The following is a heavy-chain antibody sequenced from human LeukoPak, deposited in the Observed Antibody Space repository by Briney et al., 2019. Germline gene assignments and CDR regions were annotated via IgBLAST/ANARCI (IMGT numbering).Heavy chain of an antibody. V-gene: IGHV3-11*01. J-gene: IGHJ3*01. Sequence: GGSLRLSCAASGFTFSGFYMSWIRQAPGKGLEWVSYISSSGTTLYYSDPVKGRFTMSRDNAKNSLFLQLSGLRAEDTAVYYCARLGGYNAVDVWGQGTMVTVSS. D-gene: IGHD5-24*01. CDR2: ISSSGTTL. CDR1: GFTFSGFY. CDR3: ARLGGYNAVDV.